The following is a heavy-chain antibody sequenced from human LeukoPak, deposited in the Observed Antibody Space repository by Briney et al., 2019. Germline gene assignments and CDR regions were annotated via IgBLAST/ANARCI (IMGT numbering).Heavy chain of an antibody. CDR1: GYTLTELS. V-gene: IGHV1-24*01. D-gene: IGHD3-22*01. J-gene: IGHJ3*02. Sequence: ASVKVSCKVSGYTLTELSMHWVRQAPGKGLEWMGGFGPNDGETVYAQKFQGRVTMTEDTSTDTAYMDLRSLRFEDTAVYYCTTAYDTSGFAPFDSWGQGTLVTVSS. CDR2: FGPNDGET. CDR3: TTAYDTSGFAPFDS.